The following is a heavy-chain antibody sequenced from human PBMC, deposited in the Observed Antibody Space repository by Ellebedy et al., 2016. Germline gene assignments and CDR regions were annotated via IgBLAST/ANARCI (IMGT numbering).Heavy chain of an antibody. CDR3: ARLPDWNYGWYNWFNP. CDR1: GFTFSSYS. V-gene: IGHV3-21*01. J-gene: IGHJ5*02. D-gene: IGHD1-7*01. CDR2: ISSSSSYI. Sequence: GESLKISCAASGFTFSSYSMNWVRQAPGKGLEWVSSISSSSSYIYYADSVKGRFTISRDNAKNSLYLQMNSLRAEDTAVYYCARLPDWNYGWYNWFNPWGQGTLVTVSS.